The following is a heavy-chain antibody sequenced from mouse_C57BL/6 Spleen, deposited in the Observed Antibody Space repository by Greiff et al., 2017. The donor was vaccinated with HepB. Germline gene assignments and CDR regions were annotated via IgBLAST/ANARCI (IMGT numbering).Heavy chain of an antibody. D-gene: IGHD2-4*01. J-gene: IGHJ3*01. Sequence: EVHLVESGGGLVQPKGSLKLSCAASGFSFNTYAMNWVRQAPGKGLEWVARIRSKSNNYATYYADSVKDRFTISRDDSESMLYLQMNNLKTEDTAMYYCVRQGDYDSAWFAYWGQGTLVTVSA. V-gene: IGHV10-1*01. CDR3: VRQGDYDSAWFAY. CDR2: IRSKSNNYAT. CDR1: GFSFNTYA.